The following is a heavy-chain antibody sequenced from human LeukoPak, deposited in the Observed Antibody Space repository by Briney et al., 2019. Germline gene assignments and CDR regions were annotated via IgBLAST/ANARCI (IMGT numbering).Heavy chain of an antibody. J-gene: IGHJ4*02. CDR3: ARGTPQSVKWGDY. Sequence: GESLKISCQGSGYIFTNYWIAWVRQMPGKGLEWMGVIYPGDSDVRYNPSFQGQVTISADKSMRTANLQWNSLKASDAAMYYCARGTPQSVKWGDYWGQGTLVTVSS. CDR1: GYIFTNYW. V-gene: IGHV5-51*01. D-gene: IGHD7-27*01. CDR2: IYPGDSDV.